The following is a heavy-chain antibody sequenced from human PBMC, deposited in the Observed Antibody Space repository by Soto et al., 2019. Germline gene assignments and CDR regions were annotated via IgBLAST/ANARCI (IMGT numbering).Heavy chain of an antibody. CDR1: GGSISSGGYY. Sequence: SETLSLTCTVSGGSISSGGYYWSWIRQHPGKGLEWIGYIYYSGSTYYNPSLKSRVTISVDTSKNQFSLKLSSVTAADTAVYYCARSEYQLLPYFDYWGQGTLVTVSS. D-gene: IGHD2-2*01. CDR3: ARSEYQLLPYFDY. V-gene: IGHV4-31*03. CDR2: IYYSGST. J-gene: IGHJ4*02.